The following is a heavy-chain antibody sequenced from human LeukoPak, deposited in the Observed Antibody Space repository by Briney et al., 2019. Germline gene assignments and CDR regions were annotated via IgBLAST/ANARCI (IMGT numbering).Heavy chain of an antibody. V-gene: IGHV4-59*01. J-gene: IGHJ3*02. CDR1: GGFISSYY. D-gene: IGHD1-14*01. CDR3: ARVYREPGNDAFDI. Sequence: PSETLSLTCTVSGGFISSYYWSWIRQPPGEGLEWIGYIYYSGSTNYNPSLKSRVTISVDTSKNQFSLKLSSVTAADTAVYYCARVYREPGNDAFDIWGQGTMVTVSS. CDR2: IYYSGST.